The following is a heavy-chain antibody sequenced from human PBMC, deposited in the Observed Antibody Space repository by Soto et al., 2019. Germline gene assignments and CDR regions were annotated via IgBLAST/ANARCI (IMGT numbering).Heavy chain of an antibody. CDR2: IKQDGSEK. D-gene: IGHD5-12*01. J-gene: IGHJ4*02. CDR1: GFTFSSYW. CDR3: AKGAEGYVVSSLDY. V-gene: IGHV3-7*05. Sequence: GGSLRLSCAASGFTFSSYWMSWVRQAPGKGLEWVANIKQDGSEKYYVDSVKGRFTISRDNAKNSLYLQMNSLRAEDTATYYCAKGAEGYVVSSLDYWGQGTLVTVSS.